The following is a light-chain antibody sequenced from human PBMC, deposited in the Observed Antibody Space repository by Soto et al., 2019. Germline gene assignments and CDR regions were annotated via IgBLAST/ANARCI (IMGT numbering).Light chain of an antibody. CDR2: GTS. CDR1: QSVSNN. CDR3: QQYRA. J-gene: IGKJ1*01. V-gene: IGKV3-11*01. Sequence: EIVLTQSPATLSLSPGERATLSCRASQSVSNNLAWYQQKPGQSPRLLIYGTSTRATGVPARFSGSGSGTDFTLTISRLEPEDFAVYYCQQYRAFGQGTKVDIK.